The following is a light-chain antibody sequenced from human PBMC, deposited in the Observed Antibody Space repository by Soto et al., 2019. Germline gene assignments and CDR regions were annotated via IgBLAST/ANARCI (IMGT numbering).Light chain of an antibody. Sequence: DIQMTQSPSILSASVGDRVTITCRASQRIDTWLAWYQQKPGTAPKLLIYKATILQSGVPSRFSGSGSGTEFTLAISSLQPEDFATYYCQQSIINPHTFGPGTKWMS. CDR2: KAT. V-gene: IGKV1-5*03. J-gene: IGKJ3*01. CDR3: QQSIINPHT. CDR1: QRIDTW.